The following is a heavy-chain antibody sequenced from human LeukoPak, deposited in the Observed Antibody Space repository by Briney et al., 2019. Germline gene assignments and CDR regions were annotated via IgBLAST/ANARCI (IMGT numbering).Heavy chain of an antibody. D-gene: IGHD3-10*01. V-gene: IGHV4-34*01. CDR2: INHSGST. Sequence: SETLSLTCAVYGGSFSGYYWSWIRQPPGKGLEWIGEINHSGSTNYNPSLKSRVTISVDTSKNQFSLKLSSVTAADTAVYYCARLARRERTLRGVIAFGFDPWGQGTLSPSPQ. J-gene: IGHJ5*02. CDR3: ARLARRERTLRGVIAFGFDP. CDR1: GGSFSGYY.